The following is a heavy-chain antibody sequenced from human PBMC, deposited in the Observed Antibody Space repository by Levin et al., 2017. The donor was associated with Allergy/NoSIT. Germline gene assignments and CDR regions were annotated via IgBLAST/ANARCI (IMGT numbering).Heavy chain of an antibody. V-gene: IGHV4-59*01. Sequence: SETLSLTCTVSGGSISSYYWSWIRQPPGKGLEWIGYIYYSGSTNYNPSLKSRVTISVDTSKNQFSLKLSSVTAADTAVYYCARDRGYGMDVWGQGTTVTVSS. D-gene: IGHD3-16*01. J-gene: IGHJ6*02. CDR3: ARDRGYGMDV. CDR2: IYYSGST. CDR1: GGSISSYY.